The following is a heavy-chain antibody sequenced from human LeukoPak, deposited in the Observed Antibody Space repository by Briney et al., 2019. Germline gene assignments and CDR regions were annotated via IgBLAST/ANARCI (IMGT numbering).Heavy chain of an antibody. CDR1: GFSFSGYS. Sequence: PGGSLRLSCAASGFSFSGYSMNWVRQAPGKGLEWVSSISSSSIYIYNADSVKGRFTISRDNSKNTLYLQMNSLRAEDTAVYYCAKVSFNWVVRGVFDYWGQGTLVTVSS. V-gene: IGHV3-21*04. J-gene: IGHJ4*02. D-gene: IGHD3-10*01. CDR2: ISSSSIYI. CDR3: AKVSFNWVVRGVFDY.